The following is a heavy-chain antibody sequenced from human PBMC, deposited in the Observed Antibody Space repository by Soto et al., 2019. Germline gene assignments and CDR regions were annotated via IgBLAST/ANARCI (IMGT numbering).Heavy chain of an antibody. Sequence: KSSETLSLTCAVYGGSFSGYYWSWIRQPPGKGLEWIGEINHSGSTNYNPSLKSRVTISVDTSKNQFSLKLSSVTAADTAVYYCARAGGYSSSWYSRNYYYYGMDVWGQGTTVTVSS. CDR3: ARAGGYSSSWYSRNYYYYGMDV. V-gene: IGHV4-34*01. CDR2: INHSGST. J-gene: IGHJ6*02. CDR1: GGSFSGYY. D-gene: IGHD6-13*01.